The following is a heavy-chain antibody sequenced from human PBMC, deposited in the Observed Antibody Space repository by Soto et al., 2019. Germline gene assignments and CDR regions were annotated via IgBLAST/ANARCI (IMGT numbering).Heavy chain of an antibody. CDR3: ARDRGYGSGSYYFDY. Sequence: QVQLQESGPGLVKPSQTLSLTCTVSGGSISSGGYYWNWIRQHPGKGLEWIGYIYYSGSTNYNPSLHSRITIXXDXSXXPFSLKLSSVTAADTAVYYCARDRGYGSGSYYFDYWGQGTLVTVSS. V-gene: IGHV4-31*03. D-gene: IGHD3-10*01. J-gene: IGHJ4*02. CDR1: GGSISSGGYY. CDR2: IYYSGST.